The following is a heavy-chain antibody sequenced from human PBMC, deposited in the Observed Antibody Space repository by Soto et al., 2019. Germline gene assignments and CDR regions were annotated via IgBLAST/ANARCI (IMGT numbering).Heavy chain of an antibody. CDR1: GGSISSYY. CDR3: ARYAAALTYDYIDF. CDR2: IYYSGST. V-gene: IGHV4-59*01. D-gene: IGHD6-13*01. J-gene: IGHJ6*03. Sequence: SETLSLTCTVSGGSISSYYWSWIRQPPGKGLEWIGYIYYSGSTNYNPSLKSRVTISVDTSKNQFSLKLSSVTAADTAVYYCARYAAALTYDYIDFRAKRTSVPVS.